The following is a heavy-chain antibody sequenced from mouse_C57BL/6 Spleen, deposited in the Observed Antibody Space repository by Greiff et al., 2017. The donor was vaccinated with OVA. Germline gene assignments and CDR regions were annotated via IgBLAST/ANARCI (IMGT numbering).Heavy chain of an antibody. V-gene: IGHV1-18*01. CDR2: INPNNGGT. Sequence: EVQLQQSGPELVKPGASVKIPCKASGYTFTDYNMDWVKQSHGKSLEWIGDINPNNGGTIYNQKFKGKATLTVDKSSSTAYMELRSLTSEDNAVYYSARQRRDEGHGYVDVWGTGTTVTVSS. CDR3: ARQRRDEGHGYVDV. D-gene: IGHD2-12*01. J-gene: IGHJ1*03. CDR1: GYTFTDYN.